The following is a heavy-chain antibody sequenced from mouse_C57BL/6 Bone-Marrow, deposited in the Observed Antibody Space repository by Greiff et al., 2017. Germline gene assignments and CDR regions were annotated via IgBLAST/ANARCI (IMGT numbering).Heavy chain of an antibody. V-gene: IGHV1-82*01. Sequence: QVQLQQSGPELVKPGASVKISCKASGYAFSSSWMNWVKQRPGKGLEWIGRIYPGDGDTNYNGKFKGKATLTADKSSSTAYRQLSILTSEDFAVYFCARDYYGSSYYFDYWGQGTTLTVSS. CDR1: GYAFSSSW. J-gene: IGHJ2*01. D-gene: IGHD1-1*01. CDR2: IYPGDGDT. CDR3: ARDYYGSSYYFDY.